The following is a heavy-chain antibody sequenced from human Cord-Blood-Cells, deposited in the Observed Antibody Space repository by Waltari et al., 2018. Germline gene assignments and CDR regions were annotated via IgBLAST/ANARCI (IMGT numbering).Heavy chain of an antibody. V-gene: IGHV3-30*18. CDR3: AKDLESAARGAFDI. Sequence: QVQLVESGGGVVQPGRSPRLSCAASGFTFSSYGMHWVRQAPGKGLEWVAVISYDGSNKYYADSVKGRFTISRDNSKNTLYLQMNSLRAEDTAVYYCAKDLESAARGAFDIWGQGTMVTVSS. CDR1: GFTFSSYG. D-gene: IGHD6-6*01. CDR2: ISYDGSNK. J-gene: IGHJ3*02.